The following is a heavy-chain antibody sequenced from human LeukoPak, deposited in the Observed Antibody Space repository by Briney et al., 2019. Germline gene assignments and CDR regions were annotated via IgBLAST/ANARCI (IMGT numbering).Heavy chain of an antibody. D-gene: IGHD5/OR15-5a*01. V-gene: IGHV4-59*01. CDR3: ARDKGLPQAFDI. CDR2: ISYSGTT. CDR1: GGPISSYY. Sequence: SETLSLTCTVSGGPISSYYWSWIRQPPGKGLEYIGYISYSGTTSCNPSLKSRVAIAVDTSKNQFSLKLSSVTAADTAVYYCARDKGLPQAFDIWGQGTMVTVSS. J-gene: IGHJ3*02.